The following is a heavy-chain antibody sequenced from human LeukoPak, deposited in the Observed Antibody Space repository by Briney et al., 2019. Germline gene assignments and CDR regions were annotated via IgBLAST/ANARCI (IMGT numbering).Heavy chain of an antibody. CDR1: GFTFSSYW. V-gene: IGHV3-7*01. J-gene: IGHJ6*02. CDR3: ARYCGGDCYGMDV. Sequence: GGSLRLSCTASGFTFSSYWMSWVRQAPGKGLEWVSNIKQDGSEKDYMDSVKGRFTISRDNTRNSLYLQMNSLRAEDTAVYYCARYCGGDCYGMDVWGQGTTVTVSS. CDR2: IKQDGSEK. D-gene: IGHD2-21*02.